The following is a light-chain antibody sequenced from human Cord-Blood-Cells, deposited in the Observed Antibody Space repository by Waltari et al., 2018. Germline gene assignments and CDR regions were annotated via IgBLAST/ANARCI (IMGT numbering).Light chain of an antibody. CDR1: QDISNY. V-gene: IGKV1-33*01. CDR2: DES. Sequence: DIQMTQSPSSLSASVGDRVTITCQASQDISNYLNWYQQKPGKAPKLLIYDESNLETGVPSRFSGSGSGTDFTFTISSLQPEDIATYYCQQYDNLPYSFGQWTKLEIK. J-gene: IGKJ2*03. CDR3: QQYDNLPYS.